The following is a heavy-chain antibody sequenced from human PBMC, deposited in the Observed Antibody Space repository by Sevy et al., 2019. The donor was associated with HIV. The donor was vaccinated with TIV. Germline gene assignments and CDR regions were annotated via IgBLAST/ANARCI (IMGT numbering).Heavy chain of an antibody. D-gene: IGHD3-3*01. J-gene: IGHJ4*02. Sequence: GGSLRLSCAASGLTFNSHAMSWVRQPPGRGLEWVSAISGSGETTVYADSVRGRFTISRDNSKNTLFLVMNSLRAEDTAVYYCAKDYMLNLWSGYFDSWGLGTLVTVSS. CDR3: AKDYMLNLWSGYFDS. CDR2: ISGSGETT. V-gene: IGHV3-23*01. CDR1: GLTFNSHA.